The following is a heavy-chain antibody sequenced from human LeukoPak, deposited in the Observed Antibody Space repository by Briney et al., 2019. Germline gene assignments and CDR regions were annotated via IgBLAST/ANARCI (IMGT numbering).Heavy chain of an antibody. V-gene: IGHV3-74*01. Sequence: QPGGSLRLSCAASGFTFSTYWMHWVRQAPGKGLVWVSHINPSGSTAFYADSVKGRFTISRDNAKNTVYLQMSSLGAEDTAVYYCGRGMIRAYGSDYWGQGTLVTVSS. J-gene: IGHJ4*02. D-gene: IGHD3-10*01. CDR3: GRGMIRAYGSDY. CDR1: GFTFSTYW. CDR2: INPSGSTA.